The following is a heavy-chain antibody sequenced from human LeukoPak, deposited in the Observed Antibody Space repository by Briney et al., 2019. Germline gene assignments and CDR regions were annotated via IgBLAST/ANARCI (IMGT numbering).Heavy chain of an antibody. J-gene: IGHJ4*02. D-gene: IGHD6-19*01. CDR2: IGGSGDKT. Sequence: GGSLRLSCAASGFTFNRNAISWVRQAPGKGLEWVSTIGGSGDKTFCADSVKGRFTISRDNSKNMLHLQMSSLTAEDTALYYCVRRGDASSGWGDHDYWGQGALVTVSS. CDR1: GFTFNRNA. V-gene: IGHV3-23*01. CDR3: VRRGDASSGWGDHDY.